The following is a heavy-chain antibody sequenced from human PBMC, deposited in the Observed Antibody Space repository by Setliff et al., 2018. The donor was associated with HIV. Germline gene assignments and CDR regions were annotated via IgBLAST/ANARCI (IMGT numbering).Heavy chain of an antibody. V-gene: IGHV4-39*07. J-gene: IGHJ5*02. D-gene: IGHD3-16*01. Sequence: PSETLSLTCTVSGGSISSSSYYWGWIRQPPGKGLEWIGRIYYSGSTNYNPSLKSRVTISMDTSKNQFSLNLNSVTATDTAVYYCAKRTFGSGRLDPWGQGTLVTVSS. CDR1: GGSISSSSYY. CDR3: AKRTFGSGRLDP. CDR2: IYYSGST.